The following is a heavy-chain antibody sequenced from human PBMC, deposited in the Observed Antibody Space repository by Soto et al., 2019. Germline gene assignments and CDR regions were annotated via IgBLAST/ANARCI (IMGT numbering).Heavy chain of an antibody. V-gene: IGHV1-18*04. CDR2: ISAYNGNT. Sequence: ASVKVSCKASGSTFTSYGISWVRQAPGQGLEWMGWISAYNGNTNYAQKLQGRVTMTTDTSTSTAYMELRSLRSDDTAVYYCARWEPYYYDSSGYALDIWGQGTMVTVSS. CDR1: GSTFTSYG. D-gene: IGHD3-22*01. CDR3: ARWEPYYYDSSGYALDI. J-gene: IGHJ3*02.